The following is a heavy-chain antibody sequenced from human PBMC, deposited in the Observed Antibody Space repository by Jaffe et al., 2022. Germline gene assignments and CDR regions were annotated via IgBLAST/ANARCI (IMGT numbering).Heavy chain of an antibody. CDR1: GFSFSSYT. CDR2: ISSSGTAI. V-gene: IGHV3-48*01. J-gene: IGHJ4*02. Sequence: EVQLVESGGGLVKPGGSLRLSCAASGFSFSSYTMNWVRQAPGRGLEWISSISSSGTAISYADPVKGRFTISRDNAKNSLYLQMNSLRAEDTAVYYCARVSYSIDPTPFDFWGQGTLVTVSS. D-gene: IGHD4-4*01. CDR3: ARVSYSIDPTPFDF.